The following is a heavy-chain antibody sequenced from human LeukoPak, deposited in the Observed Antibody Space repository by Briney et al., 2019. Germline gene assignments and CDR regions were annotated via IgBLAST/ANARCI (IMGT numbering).Heavy chain of an antibody. J-gene: IGHJ4*02. CDR1: GFTFSRYW. Sequence: GGSLRLSCAASGFTFSRYWMHWVRQAPGKGLVWVSRIDSDGTNRDYADSVKGRFTISRDNAKNSLYLQMNSLRAEDTPVYYCARDLGVTAAPGQVDYWGQGTLVTVSS. V-gene: IGHV3-74*01. CDR2: IDSDGTNR. CDR3: ARDLGVTAAPGQVDY. D-gene: IGHD3-3*01.